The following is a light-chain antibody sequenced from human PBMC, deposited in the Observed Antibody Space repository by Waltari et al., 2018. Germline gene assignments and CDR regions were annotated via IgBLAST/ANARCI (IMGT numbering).Light chain of an antibody. Sequence: QSALTQPRSVSGSPGQSVTISCTGTSSDVGGYNYVSWYQQHPGKAPKLMIYDVSKRPYGVPDRFSGSKSGNTASLTISGLQAEDEADYYCCSYAGSYGVFGSGTKVTVL. CDR2: DVS. CDR3: CSYAGSYGV. J-gene: IGLJ6*01. CDR1: SSDVGGYNY. V-gene: IGLV2-11*01.